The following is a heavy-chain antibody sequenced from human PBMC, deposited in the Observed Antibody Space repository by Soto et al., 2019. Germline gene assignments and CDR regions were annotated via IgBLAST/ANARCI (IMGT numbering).Heavy chain of an antibody. Sequence: ASVKVSCKASGYTFTSYAMHWVRQAPGQRLEWLGWINAGNGNTKYSQKFQGRVTITRDTSASTAYMELSSLRSEDTAVYYCASSLAWKAHTFDYWGQGTLVTVSS. CDR2: INAGNGNT. V-gene: IGHV1-3*01. D-gene: IGHD1-1*01. CDR1: GYTFTSYA. J-gene: IGHJ4*02. CDR3: ASSLAWKAHTFDY.